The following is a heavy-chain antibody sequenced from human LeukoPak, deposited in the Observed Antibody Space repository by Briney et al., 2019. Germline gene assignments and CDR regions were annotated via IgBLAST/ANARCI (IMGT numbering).Heavy chain of an antibody. V-gene: IGHV3-21*01. Sequence: GGSLRLSCAASGFTFSSYSMNWVRQAPGKGLEWVSSISGSSSYIYYADSVKGRFTISRDNAKNSLYLQMNSLRAEDTAVYYCARDALLWFGESYYYMDVWGKGTTVTVSS. CDR3: ARDALLWFGESYYYMDV. D-gene: IGHD3-10*01. J-gene: IGHJ6*03. CDR2: ISGSSSYI. CDR1: GFTFSSYS.